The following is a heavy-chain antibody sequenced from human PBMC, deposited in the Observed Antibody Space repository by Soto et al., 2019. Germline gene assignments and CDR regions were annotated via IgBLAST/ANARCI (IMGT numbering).Heavy chain of an antibody. CDR3: QAGGRPFYFDY. Sequence: EVQLLESGGGLVQPGGSLRLSCAASGFTFSSYAMSWVRQAPGKGLEWVSAISGSGGSTYYADSVKGRFTISRDNSKNPLYLQMNSLRAEDTAVYYCQAGGRPFYFDYWGQGTLVTVSS. CDR2: ISGSGGST. J-gene: IGHJ4*02. CDR1: GFTFSSYA. V-gene: IGHV3-23*01. D-gene: IGHD1-1*01.